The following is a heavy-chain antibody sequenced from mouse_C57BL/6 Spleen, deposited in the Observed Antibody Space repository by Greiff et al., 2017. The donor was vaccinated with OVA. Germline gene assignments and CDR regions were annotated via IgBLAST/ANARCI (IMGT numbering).Heavy chain of an antibody. Sequence: QVQLQQPGAELVRPGTSVKLSCKASGYTFTSYWMHWVKQRPGQGLEWIGVIDPSDSYTNYNQKFKGKATLTVDTSSSTAYMQLSSLTSEDSAVYYCARDYSKGGDYRGQGTTLTVSS. CDR1: GYTFTSYW. V-gene: IGHV1-59*01. D-gene: IGHD2-5*01. CDR2: IDPSDSYT. J-gene: IGHJ2*01. CDR3: ARDYSKGGDY.